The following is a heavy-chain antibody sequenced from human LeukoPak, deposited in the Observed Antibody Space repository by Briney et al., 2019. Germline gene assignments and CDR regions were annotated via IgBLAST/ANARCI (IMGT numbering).Heavy chain of an antibody. J-gene: IGHJ1*01. CDR3: ARLDTGDHGNIPH. Sequence: SETLSLTCTVSGGSLSPYYWTWIRQPRGKGLEWIGYIYHTGTTKYNPSLSYRVTISVETSKNQFSLRLKSVTAADTAIYYCARLDTGDHGNIPHWGQGTLVTVSS. D-gene: IGHD7-27*01. V-gene: IGHV4-59*08. CDR2: IYHTGTT. CDR1: GGSLSPYY.